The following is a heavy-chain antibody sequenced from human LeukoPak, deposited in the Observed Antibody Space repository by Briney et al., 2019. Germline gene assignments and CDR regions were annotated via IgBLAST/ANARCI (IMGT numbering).Heavy chain of an antibody. V-gene: IGHV4-39*01. J-gene: IGHJ5*02. Sequence: SETLSLICTVSGGSVSTYPYYWAWIRQSPGKGLEWIGNVFPRGTTYYNPSLKSRVTISMDTSKNQFSLILNSVTAADTAIYFCARLPTGYPNWFDPWGQGTLVTVSS. CDR1: GGSVSTYPYY. D-gene: IGHD3-9*01. CDR2: VFPRGTT. CDR3: ARLPTGYPNWFDP.